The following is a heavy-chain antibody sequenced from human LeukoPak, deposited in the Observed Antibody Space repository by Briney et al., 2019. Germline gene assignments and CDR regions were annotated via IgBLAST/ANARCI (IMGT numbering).Heavy chain of an antibody. CDR3: ARVDTAVLTGFDY. Sequence: PGGSLRLSCAASGFTFSSYAMSWVRQAPGKGLEWVSAIRGSGGSTYFADSVKGRFTISRDNSKNTLYLQMNSLRAEDTAVYYCARVDTAVLTGFDYWGQGTLVTVSS. J-gene: IGHJ4*02. CDR2: IRGSGGST. D-gene: IGHD5-18*01. CDR1: GFTFSSYA. V-gene: IGHV3-23*01.